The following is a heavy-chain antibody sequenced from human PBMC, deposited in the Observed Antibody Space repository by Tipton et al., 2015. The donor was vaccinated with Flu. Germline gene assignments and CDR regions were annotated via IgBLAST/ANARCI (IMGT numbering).Heavy chain of an antibody. Sequence: TLSLTCTVSGGSISTFFWYWIRQPAGKGLEWIGRIYTTGSTNYNHSLESRVTMSVDTAKNQFSLQLTSVTAADTAVDYCARGSGSGTYLIFDYWGQGTLVPGSS. CDR1: GGSISTFF. D-gene: IGHD3-10*01. CDR3: ARGSGSGTYLIFDY. CDR2: IYTTGST. J-gene: IGHJ4*02. V-gene: IGHV4-4*07.